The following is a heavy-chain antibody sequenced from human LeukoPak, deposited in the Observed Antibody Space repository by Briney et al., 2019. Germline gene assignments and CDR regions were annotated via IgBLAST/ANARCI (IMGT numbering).Heavy chain of an antibody. V-gene: IGHV1-46*01. CDR1: GYTFTSYY. CDR3: ARGREGAWLQFFDY. J-gene: IGHJ4*02. Sequence: ASVKVSCKTSGYTFTSYYIHWVRQAPGQGLEWMGIFNSGSGSTTYAQKLQGRVTMTRDTSTNTVYMELSSLRSEDTAVYYCARGREGAWLQFFDYWGQGTLVTVSS. CDR2: FNSGSGST. D-gene: IGHD5-24*01.